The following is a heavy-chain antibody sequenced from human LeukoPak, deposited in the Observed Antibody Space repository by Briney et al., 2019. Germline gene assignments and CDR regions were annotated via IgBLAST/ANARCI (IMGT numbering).Heavy chain of an antibody. V-gene: IGHV5-51*01. CDR3: ARRGINTAMVSDAFDI. J-gene: IGHJ3*02. D-gene: IGHD5-18*01. CDR1: GYIFTSYW. Sequence: GESLKISCKGSGYIFTSYWIGWVRQMPGKGLEWMGIIYPGDSDTRYSPSFQGQVTISADKSISTAYLQWSSLKASDTAMYYCARRGINTAMVSDAFDIWGQGTMVTVSS. CDR2: IYPGDSDT.